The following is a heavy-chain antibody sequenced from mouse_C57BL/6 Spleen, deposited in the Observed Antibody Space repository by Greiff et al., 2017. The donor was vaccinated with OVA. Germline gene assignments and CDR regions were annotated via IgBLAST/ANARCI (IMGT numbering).Heavy chain of an antibody. Sequence: SGPELVKPGASVKIPCKASGYTFTDYNMDWVKQSHGKSLEWIGDINPNNGGTIYNQKFKGKATLTVDKSSSTAYMELRSLTSEDTAVYYCARPHYYGSSYEAWFAYWGQGTLVTVSA. D-gene: IGHD1-1*01. V-gene: IGHV1-18*01. CDR3: ARPHYYGSSYEAWFAY. CDR2: INPNNGGT. CDR1: GYTFTDYN. J-gene: IGHJ3*01.